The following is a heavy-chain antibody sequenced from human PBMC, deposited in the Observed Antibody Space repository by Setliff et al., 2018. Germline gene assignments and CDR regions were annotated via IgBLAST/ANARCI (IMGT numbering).Heavy chain of an antibody. CDR2: INHSGST. CDR1: GQSFSDYY. Sequence: SETLSLTCAIYGQSFSDYYWSWIRQPPGKGLEWMGEINHSGSTNYNPSLKSRVTISVDTSRNQFSLKLRSVTAADTAVYYCARRGGSSGSGGFYYYYYYMDVWGKGTTVTVSS. J-gene: IGHJ6*03. D-gene: IGHD3-16*01. V-gene: IGHV4-34*01. CDR3: ARRGGSSGSGGFYYYYYYMDV.